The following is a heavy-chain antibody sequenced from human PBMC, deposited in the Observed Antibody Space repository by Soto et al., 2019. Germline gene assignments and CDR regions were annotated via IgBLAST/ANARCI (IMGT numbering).Heavy chain of an antibody. D-gene: IGHD2-15*01. J-gene: IGHJ4*02. CDR3: ARDWEVVAPPPGY. CDR2: ISYDGSNK. V-gene: IGHV3-30-3*01. Sequence: PGGSLRLACAASGFTFSSYAMHWVRQAPGKGLEWVAVISYDGSNKYYADTVKGRFTISRDNSKNTLYLQMNSLRAEDTAVYYCARDWEVVAPPPGYWGQGTLVTVSS. CDR1: GFTFSSYA.